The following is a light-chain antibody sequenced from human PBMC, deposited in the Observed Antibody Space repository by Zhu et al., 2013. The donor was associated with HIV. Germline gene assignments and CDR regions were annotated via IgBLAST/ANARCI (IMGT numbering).Light chain of an antibody. J-gene: IGKJ2*03. V-gene: IGKV1-6*01. Sequence: AIQMTQSPSSLSASVGDRVTITCRASQGIRNDLGWYQQKPGKAPNLLIYAASTLQSGVPSRFSGSGSGTDFTLTISSLQPDDFATYYCQQYNSYQYSFGQGTKLEIK. CDR1: QGIRND. CDR3: QQYNSYQYS. CDR2: AAS.